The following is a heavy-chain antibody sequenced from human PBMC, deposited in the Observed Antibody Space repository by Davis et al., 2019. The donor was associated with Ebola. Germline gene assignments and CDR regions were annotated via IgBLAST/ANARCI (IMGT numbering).Heavy chain of an antibody. CDR2: ISGSGGST. D-gene: IGHD6-19*01. CDR3: AGSIAVAGYYYYGMDV. CDR1: GFILSDKY. V-gene: IGHV3-23*01. J-gene: IGHJ6*02. Sequence: GESLKISCEGSGFILSDKYMSWIRQAPGKGLEWVSAISGSGGSTYYADSVKGRFTISRDNSKNTLYLQMNSLRAEDTAVYYCAGSIAVAGYYYYGMDVWGQGTTVTVSS.